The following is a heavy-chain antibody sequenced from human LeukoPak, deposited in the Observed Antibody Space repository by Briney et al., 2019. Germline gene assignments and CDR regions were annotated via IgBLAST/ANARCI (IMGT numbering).Heavy chain of an antibody. CDR2: ISYSGST. J-gene: IGHJ4*02. CDR3: ARGPHTGVNYYDSSGYYY. V-gene: IGHV4-39*01. D-gene: IGHD3-22*01. Sequence: SETLSLTCTVSGGSISSSSYYWGWIRQPPGKGLEWIGSISYSGSTYYNPSLQSRVSISVDTSEKQFSLKLSSVTAADTAVYYCARGPHTGVNYYDSSGYYYWGQGTLVTVSS. CDR1: GGSISSSSYY.